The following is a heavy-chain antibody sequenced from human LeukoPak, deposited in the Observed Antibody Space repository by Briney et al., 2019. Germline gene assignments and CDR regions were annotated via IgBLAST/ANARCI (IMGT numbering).Heavy chain of an antibody. CDR1: GFTFSSYS. CDR2: ISSSSSYI. CDR3: ARLYGDYHFDY. J-gene: IGHJ4*02. V-gene: IGHV3-21*01. Sequence: GGSLRLSCAASGFTFSSYSMNWVRQAPGEGLEWVSSISSSSSYIYYADSVKGRFTISRDNAKNSLYLQMNSLRAEDTAVYYCARLYGDYHFDYWGQGTLVTVSS. D-gene: IGHD4-17*01.